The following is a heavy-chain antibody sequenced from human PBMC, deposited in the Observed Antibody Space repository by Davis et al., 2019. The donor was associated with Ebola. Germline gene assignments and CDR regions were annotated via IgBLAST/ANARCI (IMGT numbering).Heavy chain of an antibody. CDR2: IIPIFGTA. CDR1: GGTFSSYA. D-gene: IGHD2-2*01. J-gene: IGHJ6*02. V-gene: IGHV1-69*06. Sequence: AASVKVSCKASGGTFSSYAISWVRQAPGQGLEWMGGIIPIFGTANYAQKFQGRVTITADKSTSTAYMELSSLRSEDTAVYYCARENTRYCSSTSCYYYGMDVWGQGTTVTVSS. CDR3: ARENTRYCSSTSCYYYGMDV.